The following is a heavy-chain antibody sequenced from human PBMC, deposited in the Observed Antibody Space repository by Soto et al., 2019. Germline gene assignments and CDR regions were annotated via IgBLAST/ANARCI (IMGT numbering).Heavy chain of an antibody. Sequence: QVQLVQSGAEVKKPGASVKVSCKASGYTFTSYGISWVRQAPGQGLEWMGWINAYNGNTNYAQKLQGRVTMTTDTSTSTAYMELRSLRSDDTAVYYCARDLVGYCSGGSCYSDAFDIWGQGTMVTVSS. V-gene: IGHV1-18*01. J-gene: IGHJ3*02. CDR1: GYTFTSYG. CDR2: INAYNGNT. D-gene: IGHD2-15*01. CDR3: ARDLVGYCSGGSCYSDAFDI.